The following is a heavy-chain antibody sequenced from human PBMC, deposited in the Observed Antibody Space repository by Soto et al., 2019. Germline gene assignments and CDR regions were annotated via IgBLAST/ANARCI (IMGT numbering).Heavy chain of an antibody. Sequence: GASLKISCKGSGYSFSNYWIGWVRQMPGKGLEWMGIIYPGDSDTRYSPSFQGQVTISADKSISTAYLQWSSLKASDTAMYYCATRVHSYYPGKYHYLIAFCGQGTSVPGSS. CDR3: ATRVHSYYPGKYHYLIAF. V-gene: IGHV5-51*01. CDR1: GYSFSNYW. D-gene: IGHD3-22*01. J-gene: IGHJ6*02. CDR2: IYPGDSDT.